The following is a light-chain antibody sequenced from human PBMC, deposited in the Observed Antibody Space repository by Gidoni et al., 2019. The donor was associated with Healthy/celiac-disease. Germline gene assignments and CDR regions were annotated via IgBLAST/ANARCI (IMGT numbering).Light chain of an antibody. CDR2: DAS. CDR1: QSVSSY. V-gene: IGKV3-11*01. Sequence: EIVLTQSPATLSLSPGERATLSCRASQSVSSYFAWYQQKPGQAPMLLIYDASNRATGIPARFSVSGSGTDFTLTISSLEPEDFAVYYCQQRSNWPPTFGQGTKLEIK. CDR3: QQRSNWPPT. J-gene: IGKJ2*01.